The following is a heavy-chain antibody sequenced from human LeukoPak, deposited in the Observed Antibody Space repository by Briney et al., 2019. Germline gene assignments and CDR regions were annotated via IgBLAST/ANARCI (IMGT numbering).Heavy chain of an antibody. CDR2: VNPSSISA. Sequence: ASVKVSCKASGYTVTSYYMHWVRQAPGQGLEWMGIVNPSSISASYAQKFQGRVTMTRDTSTSTVYMELSSLRSEDTAVYYCARTNPSTREYYGMDVWGQGTTVTVSS. CDR1: GYTVTSYY. J-gene: IGHJ6*02. D-gene: IGHD2-2*01. V-gene: IGHV1-46*01. CDR3: ARTNPSTREYYGMDV.